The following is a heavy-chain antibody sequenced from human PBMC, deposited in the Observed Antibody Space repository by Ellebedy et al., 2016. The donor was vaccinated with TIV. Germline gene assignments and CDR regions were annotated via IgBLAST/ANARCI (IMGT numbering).Heavy chain of an antibody. V-gene: IGHV3-33*01. CDR3: ARPSYQLLSYYFDS. J-gene: IGHJ4*02. CDR1: GFTFGRYG. CDR2: IWFDGSKE. D-gene: IGHD2-2*01. Sequence: GESLKISCAASGFTFGRYGMHWVRQAPGKGLEWVAGIWFDGSKEFYADSVKGRSTISRDDSKNEVFLQMSSLRAEDTAVYYCARPSYQLLSYYFDSWGQGTLVTVSS.